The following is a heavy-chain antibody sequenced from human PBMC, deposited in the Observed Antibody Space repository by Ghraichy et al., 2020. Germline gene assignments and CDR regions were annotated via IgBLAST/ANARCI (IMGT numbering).Heavy chain of an antibody. CDR1: GFTFRSYT. J-gene: IGHJ4*02. CDR2: INTGSNYI. CDR3: ARERGFAVAGTDY. D-gene: IGHD6-19*01. V-gene: IGHV3-21*01. Sequence: RGSLRLSCSASGFTFRSYTMNWVRQAPGKGLEWVSTINTGSNYIYYADSVKGRFTISRDNAKNSLYLQMNSLTAEDTAVYYCARERGFAVAGTDYWGLGTLVTVSS.